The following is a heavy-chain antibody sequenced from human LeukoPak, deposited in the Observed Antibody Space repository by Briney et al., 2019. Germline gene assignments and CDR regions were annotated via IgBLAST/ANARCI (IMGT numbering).Heavy chain of an antibody. CDR1: GYTFSRYW. J-gene: IGHJ4*02. D-gene: IGHD3-22*01. CDR3: ARDFSCYDDY. Sequence: TGGSLRLSCAASGYTFSRYWTYWVRPAPGKGLWWVSRINTDGTRTTYADSVKGRFTISRDNAKNILYLQMNSLRVKDTAVYYCARDFSCYDDYWGQGTLVTVSS. CDR2: INTDGTRT. V-gene: IGHV3-74*01.